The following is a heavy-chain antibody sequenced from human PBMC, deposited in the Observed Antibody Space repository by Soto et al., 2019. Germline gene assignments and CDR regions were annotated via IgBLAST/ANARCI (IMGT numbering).Heavy chain of an antibody. CDR3: ASTVVTGY. V-gene: IGHV3-74*01. D-gene: IGHD2-21*02. J-gene: IGHJ4*02. Sequence: EVQLVESGGGLVQPGGSLRLSCAASGFTFSSDWMHWVRQAPGKGLVWVSRINYDGSSTSYADSVKGRFTISRVNAKNTLYLQMNSLRAEDTAVYYCASTVVTGYWGQGTLVTVSS. CDR1: GFTFSSDW. CDR2: INYDGSST.